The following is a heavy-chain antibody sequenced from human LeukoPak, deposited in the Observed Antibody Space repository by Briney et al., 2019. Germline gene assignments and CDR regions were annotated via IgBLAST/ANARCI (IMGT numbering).Heavy chain of an antibody. CDR1: VFTLSTYW. CDR3: ARDRGSSGRLGRFDN. J-gene: IGHJ4*02. D-gene: IGHD6-19*01. V-gene: IGHV3-7*01. Sequence: GGSLRLSCAASVFTLSTYWMTWVRQAPGKGLEWVANIKQDGSEKYYVDSVKGRFTISRDNAKKLLYLQMNSLRVEDTAVYYCARDRGSSGRLGRFDNWGQGTLVTVSP. CDR2: IKQDGSEK.